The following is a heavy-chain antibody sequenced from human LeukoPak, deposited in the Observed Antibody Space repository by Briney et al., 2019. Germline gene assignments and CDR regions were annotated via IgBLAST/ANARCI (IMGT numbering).Heavy chain of an antibody. CDR2: IKQDGSEK. D-gene: IGHD3-9*01. CDR1: GFTFSSYG. Sequence: PGGSLRLSCAASGFTFSSYGMHWVRQAPGKGLEWVANIKQDGSEKYYVDSVKGRFTISRDNAKNSLYLQMNSLRAEDTAVYYCERDSPIRELRYFDWLSERFDYWGQGTLVTVSS. V-gene: IGHV3-7*01. J-gene: IGHJ4*02. CDR3: ERDSPIRELRYFDWLSERFDY.